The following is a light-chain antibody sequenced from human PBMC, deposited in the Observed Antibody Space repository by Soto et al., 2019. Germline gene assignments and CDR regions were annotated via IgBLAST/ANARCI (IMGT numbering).Light chain of an antibody. J-gene: IGLJ3*02. V-gene: IGLV1-47*01. Sequence: QSVMTQPPSASGTPGQRVTISCSGTRSNVGSNFVYWYQQLPGTAPRLLMYKNGQRPSGVPDRFSGSRSGTSASLAISGLRSEDEAEYYCAAWDDSLSGWVFGGGTKLTVL. CDR3: AAWDDSLSGWV. CDR1: RSNVGSNF. CDR2: KNG.